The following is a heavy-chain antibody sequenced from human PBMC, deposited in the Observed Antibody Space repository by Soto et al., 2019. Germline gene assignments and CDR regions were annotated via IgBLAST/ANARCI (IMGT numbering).Heavy chain of an antibody. CDR2: IYWDDDK. CDR3: AHGPQHTGRYRFDS. V-gene: IGHV2-5*02. J-gene: IGHJ4*02. D-gene: IGHD3-16*02. Sequence: QITLKESGPTLVKPTQTLTLTCTFSGFSLTTNGVGVAWIRQPPGEALEWLGLIYWDDDKRYNPSLKTRLTITKDTSKNQVVLTMTNMDPADTATYYCAHGPQHTGRYRFDSWGQGTLVAVSA. CDR1: GFSLTTNGVG.